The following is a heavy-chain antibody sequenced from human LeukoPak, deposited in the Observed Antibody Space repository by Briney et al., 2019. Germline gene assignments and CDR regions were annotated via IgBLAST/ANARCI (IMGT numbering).Heavy chain of an antibody. CDR3: AKYYYDSSGIDY. V-gene: IGHV1-46*01. Sequence: ASVKVSCKASGYTFTGYYMHWVRQAPGQGLEWMGIINPSGGSTSYAQKFQGRVTMTRDMSTSTVYMELSSLRSEDTAVYYCAKYYYDSSGIDYWGQGTLVTVSS. D-gene: IGHD3-22*01. J-gene: IGHJ4*02. CDR2: INPSGGST. CDR1: GYTFTGYY.